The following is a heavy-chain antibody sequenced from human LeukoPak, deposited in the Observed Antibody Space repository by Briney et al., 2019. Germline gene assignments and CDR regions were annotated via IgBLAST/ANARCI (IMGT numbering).Heavy chain of an antibody. D-gene: IGHD3-3*01. CDR1: GGSISSSSYY. Sequence: PSETLSLTCTVSGGSISSSSYYWGWIRQPPGKGLEWIGEINHSGSTNYNPSLKSRVTISVDTSKNQFSLKLSSVTAADTAVYYCARGGWIFGVPYTGFDPWGQGTLVTVSS. CDR3: ARGGWIFGVPYTGFDP. V-gene: IGHV4-39*07. J-gene: IGHJ5*02. CDR2: INHSGST.